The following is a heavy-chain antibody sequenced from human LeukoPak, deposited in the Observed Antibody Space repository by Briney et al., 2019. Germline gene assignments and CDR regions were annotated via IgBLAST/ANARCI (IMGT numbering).Heavy chain of an antibody. CDR1: GGSISSYY. V-gene: IGHV4-59*01. J-gene: IGHJ3*02. CDR3: ASLLYYYGSGSSDPNRPRDAFDI. Sequence: SETLSLTCTVSGGSISSYYWSWIRQPPGKGLEWIGYIYYSGSTNYNPSLKSRVTISVDTSKNQFSLKLSSVTAADTAVYYCASLLYYYGSGSSDPNRPRDAFDIWGQGTMVTVSS. D-gene: IGHD3-10*01. CDR2: IYYSGST.